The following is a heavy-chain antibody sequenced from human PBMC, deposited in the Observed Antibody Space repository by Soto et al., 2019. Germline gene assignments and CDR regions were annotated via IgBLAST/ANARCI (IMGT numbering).Heavy chain of an antibody. V-gene: IGHV4-4*02. D-gene: IGHD1-26*01. CDR1: GDSFSSSNW. CDR3: ARSPRRVGGKWWFDY. J-gene: IGHJ5*01. CDR2: ILHTGHT. Sequence: QVQLQESGPGLVKPSGTLSLTCGVSGDSFSSSNWWTWVSQPPGRGLEWLVDILHTGHTDYSPSLGNRGTITIATSKTEFPLTLTAVTATDTDVYYCARSPRRVGGKWWFDYWGPGALVTVSS.